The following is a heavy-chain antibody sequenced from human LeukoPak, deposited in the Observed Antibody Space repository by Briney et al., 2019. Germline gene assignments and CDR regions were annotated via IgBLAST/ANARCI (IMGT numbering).Heavy chain of an antibody. D-gene: IGHD2-2*01. CDR1: GFTFSSYA. J-gene: IGHJ3*02. V-gene: IGHV3-21*01. CDR3: ARDLYCSSISCTDAFDI. Sequence: GGSLRLSCAASGFTFSSYAMSWVRQAPGKGLEWVSSISYSSSYIYYADSVKGRFTISRDNAKNSLYLQMNTLRAEDTAVYYCARDLYCSSISCTDAFDIWGQGTTVTASS. CDR2: ISYSSSYI.